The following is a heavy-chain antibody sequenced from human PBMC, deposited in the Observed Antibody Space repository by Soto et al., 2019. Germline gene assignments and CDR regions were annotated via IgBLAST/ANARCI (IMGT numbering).Heavy chain of an antibody. CDR1: GFTFSSYA. J-gene: IGHJ3*02. CDR3: AREGDGQRAFDI. CDR2: ISYDGSNK. Sequence: LRLSCAASGFTFSSYAMHWVRQAPGKGLEWVAVISYDGSNKYYADSVKGRFTISRDNSKNTLYLQMNSLRAEDTAVYYCAREGDGQRAFDIWGQGTMVTVSS. V-gene: IGHV3-30-3*01. D-gene: IGHD2-21*01.